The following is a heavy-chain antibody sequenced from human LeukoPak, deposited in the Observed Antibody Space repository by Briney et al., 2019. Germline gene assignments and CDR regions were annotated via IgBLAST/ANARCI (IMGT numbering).Heavy chain of an antibody. V-gene: IGHV1-69*04. D-gene: IGHD2-15*01. Sequence: SVKVSCKASGGTFSSYAISWVRQAPGQGLEWMGRIIPILGIANYAQKFQGRVTITADKSTSTAYMDLSNLRSEDTAVYYCARDPEILAFDYWGQGTLVTVSS. CDR2: IIPILGIA. CDR3: ARDPEILAFDY. J-gene: IGHJ4*02. CDR1: GGTFSSYA.